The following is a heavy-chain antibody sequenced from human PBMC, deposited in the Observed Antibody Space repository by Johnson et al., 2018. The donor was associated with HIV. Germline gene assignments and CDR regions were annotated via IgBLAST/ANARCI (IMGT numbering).Heavy chain of an antibody. D-gene: IGHD3-22*01. V-gene: IGHV3-20*04. CDR1: GFTFDDYG. Sequence: VQLVESGGGVVRPGGSLRLSCAASGFTFDDYGMSWVRQAPGKGLEWVSGINWNGGSTGYADSVKGRFTISRDNAKNSLYLQMNSLRAEDTAVYYCARGGPYYYDSSGYGAFDIWGQGTMVTVSS. J-gene: IGHJ3*02. CDR3: ARGGPYYYDSSGYGAFDI. CDR2: INWNGGST.